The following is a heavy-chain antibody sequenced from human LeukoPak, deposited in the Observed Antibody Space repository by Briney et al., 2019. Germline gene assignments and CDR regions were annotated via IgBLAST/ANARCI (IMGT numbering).Heavy chain of an antibody. D-gene: IGHD6-6*01. CDR1: GGSISSSY. CDR3: ARGRYSSSSGDY. V-gene: IGHV4-59*07. Sequence: SDTLSLTCTVSGGSISSSYWSCLRQAPPNALDSIGYIYYSGSTNYNPSLKSRVTISVDTSKNQFSLKLSSVTAADTAVYYCARGRYSSSSGDYWGQGTLVTVSS. J-gene: IGHJ4*02. CDR2: IYYSGST.